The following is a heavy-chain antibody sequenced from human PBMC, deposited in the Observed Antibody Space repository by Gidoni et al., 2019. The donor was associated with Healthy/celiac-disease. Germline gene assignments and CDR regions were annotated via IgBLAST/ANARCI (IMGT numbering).Heavy chain of an antibody. CDR3: AREPLSYYWGGDCYAY. D-gene: IGHD2-21*02. Sequence: QVQLVQSGAEVKKPGSSVKVSCKASGGTFSSYAISWVRQAPGPGLAWMGGIIPIVGTANYAQKVQGRVTITADESTSTAYMELSSLRSEDTAVYYWAREPLSYYWGGDCYAYWGQGTLVTVSS. CDR2: IIPIVGTA. J-gene: IGHJ4*02. V-gene: IGHV1-69*01. CDR1: GGTFSSYA.